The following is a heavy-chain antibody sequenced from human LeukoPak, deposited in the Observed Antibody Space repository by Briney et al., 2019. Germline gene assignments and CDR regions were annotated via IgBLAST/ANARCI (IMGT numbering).Heavy chain of an antibody. J-gene: IGHJ4*02. D-gene: IGHD5/OR15-5a*01. CDR2: ISSSGNSI. Sequence: GGSLRLSCEASEFTFSSYEMNWARQAPGKGLEWVSYISSSGNSIYYADSVKGRFTISRDNAKNSLFLQMDNLRAEDTAVYYCAREIGLRIDFWGQGTLVTVSS. CDR3: AREIGLRIDF. CDR1: EFTFSSYE. V-gene: IGHV3-48*03.